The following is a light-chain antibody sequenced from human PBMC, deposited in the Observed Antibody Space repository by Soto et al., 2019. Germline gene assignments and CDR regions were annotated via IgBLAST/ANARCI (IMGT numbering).Light chain of an antibody. CDR1: QSIRSW. CDR2: DAS. J-gene: IGKJ4*01. CDR3: QQYDDYPLT. V-gene: IGKV1-5*01. Sequence: DIQMTQSPSSLSASVGDRATITCRASQSIRSWLAWYQQKPGEAPKFLIYDASTLESGVPSRFSGSGSGTEFTLTISSLQPDDFATYYCQQYDDYPLTFGGGTKVDIK.